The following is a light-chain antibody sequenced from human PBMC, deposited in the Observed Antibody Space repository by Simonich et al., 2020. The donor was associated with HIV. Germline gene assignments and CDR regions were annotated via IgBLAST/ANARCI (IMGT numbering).Light chain of an antibody. CDR2: DAS. J-gene: IGKJ1*01. CDR1: QSISSGY. V-gene: IGKV3D-20*01. CDR3: QQYGSSQT. Sequence: TQSPSTLSASVGDRVTITCRASQSISSGYVAWYQQKPGLAPRLLIYDASSRATGIPGRFSGSGSGTDFTLTISRLEPEDFAVYYCQQYGSSQTFAQGTKVEIK.